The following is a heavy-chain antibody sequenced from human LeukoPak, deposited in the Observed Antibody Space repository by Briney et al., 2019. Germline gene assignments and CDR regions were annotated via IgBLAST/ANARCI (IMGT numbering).Heavy chain of an antibody. J-gene: IGHJ4*02. CDR1: GDILSTNSAA. D-gene: IGHD5-12*01. Sequence: SQTLSLTCALSGDILSTNSAAWNWVRQSPSRGLEWLGRTYYKSKWYNNYAVSVKSRIIINPDTSKNQFSLHLSSVTPEDTAVYYCARGDIALDYWGQGAPVTVSS. CDR2: TYYKSKWYN. CDR3: ARGDIALDY. V-gene: IGHV6-1*01.